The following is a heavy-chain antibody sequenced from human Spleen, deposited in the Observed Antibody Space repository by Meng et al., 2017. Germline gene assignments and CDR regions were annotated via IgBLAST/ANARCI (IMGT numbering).Heavy chain of an antibody. D-gene: IGHD6-13*01. Sequence: GESLKISCAASGFSFSSYTMNWVRQAPGKGLEWVSSISSSSSYIYYADSVKGRFTISTDNAKNLLYLQMNRLRAEDTAVYYCARDSSTWLSGGWFDPWGQGTLVTVSS. J-gene: IGHJ5*02. V-gene: IGHV3-21*06. CDR2: ISSSSSYI. CDR1: GFSFSSYT. CDR3: ARDSSTWLSGGWFDP.